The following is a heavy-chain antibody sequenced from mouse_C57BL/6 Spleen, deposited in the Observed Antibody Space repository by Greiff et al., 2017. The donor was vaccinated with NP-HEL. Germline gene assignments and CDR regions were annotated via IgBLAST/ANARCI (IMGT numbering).Heavy chain of an antibody. J-gene: IGHJ4*01. D-gene: IGHD2-4*01. CDR3: ARSGAYYDDAMDY. CDR2: INPSSGYT. CDR1: GYTFTSYW. V-gene: IGHV1-7*01. Sequence: VQLQQSGAELATPGASVKLSCTASGYTFTSYWMHWVKQRPGQGLEWIGYINPSSGYTKYNQKFKDKATLTADKSSSTAYMQLSSLTYEDSAVYYCARSGAYYDDAMDYWGQGTSVTVSS.